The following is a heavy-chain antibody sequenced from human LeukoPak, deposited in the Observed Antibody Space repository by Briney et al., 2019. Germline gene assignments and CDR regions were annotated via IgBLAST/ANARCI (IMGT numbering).Heavy chain of an antibody. CDR3: AKDRSGTTVTDWFDP. CDR1: GFTFSSYA. CDR2: ISGSGGST. V-gene: IGHV3-23*01. J-gene: IGHJ5*02. D-gene: IGHD4-17*01. Sequence: GGSLRLSCAASGFTFSSYAMSWVRQAPGKGLEWVSAISGSGGSTYYADSVKGRFTISRDNSKNTLYLQMNSLRAEDTAVYYCAKDRSGTTVTDWFDPWGQGTLVTVSS.